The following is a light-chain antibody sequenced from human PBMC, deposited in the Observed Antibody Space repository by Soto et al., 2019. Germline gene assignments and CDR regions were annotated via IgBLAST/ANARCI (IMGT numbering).Light chain of an antibody. CDR2: SND. CDR3: AAWDDSLTGWV. J-gene: IGLJ3*02. Sequence: QSVLTQPTSASGTPGQRVTISCSGGTSNIGSNTVNWYQQLPGTAPKLLIYSNDQRPSGVPDRFSGSKSGPSASLAISGLQSEDEADYYCAAWDDSLTGWVFGGGTKLTVL. V-gene: IGLV1-44*01. CDR1: TSNIGSNT.